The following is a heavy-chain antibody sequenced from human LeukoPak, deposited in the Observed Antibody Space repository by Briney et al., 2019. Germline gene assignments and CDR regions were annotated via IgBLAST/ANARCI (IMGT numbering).Heavy chain of an antibody. V-gene: IGHV1-46*03. CDR3: ASTLPSLYYYDSSGQLGDWFDP. D-gene: IGHD3-22*01. J-gene: IGHJ5*02. CDR2: INPSGGST. CDR1: GYTFTSYY. Sequence: ASVKVSCKASGYTFTSYYMHWVRQAPGQGLERMGIINPSGGSTSYAQKFQGRVTMTRDMSTSTVYMELSSLRSEDTAVYYCASTLPSLYYYDSSGQLGDWFDPWGQGTLVTVSS.